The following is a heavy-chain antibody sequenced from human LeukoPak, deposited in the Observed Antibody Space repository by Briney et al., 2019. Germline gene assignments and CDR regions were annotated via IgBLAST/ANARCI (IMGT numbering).Heavy chain of an antibody. Sequence: ASVTVSCTAPGYTFTSYAMNWVRQAPGQGLEWMGWINTNTGNPTYAQGFTGRFVFSLDTSVSTAYLQISSLKAEDTAVYYWARDDPSGYPHHFDYWGQGTLVTVSS. D-gene: IGHD5-12*01. V-gene: IGHV7-4-1*02. CDR3: ARDDPSGYPHHFDY. J-gene: IGHJ4*02. CDR2: INTNTGNP. CDR1: GYTFTSYA.